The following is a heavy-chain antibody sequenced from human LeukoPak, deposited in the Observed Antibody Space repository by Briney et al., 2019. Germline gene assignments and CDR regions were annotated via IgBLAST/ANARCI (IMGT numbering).Heavy chain of an antibody. D-gene: IGHD1-1*01. CDR2: ISSGSGNI. V-gene: IGHV3-21*01. Sequence: GGSLRLSCVASGFTFSSYSMNWVRQAPGKGLEWVSSISSGSGNIYYADSVKGRFTVSRDNAKNSLYLQMVSLRAEDTALYYCAREGRATGTPEDYWGQGTLVT. J-gene: IGHJ4*02. CDR1: GFTFSSYS. CDR3: AREGRATGTPEDY.